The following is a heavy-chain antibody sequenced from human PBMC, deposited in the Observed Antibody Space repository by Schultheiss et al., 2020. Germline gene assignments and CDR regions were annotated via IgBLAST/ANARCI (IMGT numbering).Heavy chain of an antibody. V-gene: IGHV3-9*01. D-gene: IGHD1/OR15-1a*01. CDR1: GFTFDDYA. CDR3: AKDNYWNIGGGFDY. CDR2: ISWNSGSI. Sequence: SLKISCAASGFTFDDYAMHWVRQAPGKGLEWVSGISWNSGSIGYADSVKGRFTISRDNAKNSLYLQMNSLRAEDTAVYYCAKDNYWNIGGGFDYWGQGTLVTVSS. J-gene: IGHJ4*02.